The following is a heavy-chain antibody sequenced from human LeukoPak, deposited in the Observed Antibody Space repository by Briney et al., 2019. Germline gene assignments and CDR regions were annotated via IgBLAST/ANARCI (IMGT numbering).Heavy chain of an antibody. V-gene: IGHV1-2*06. D-gene: IGHD2-15*01. CDR3: ARGYCSGGSCYSVENWFDP. J-gene: IGHJ5*02. CDR1: AYTFTGYY. Sequence: GSVKLSCKAAAYTFTGYYMFWVRQAPGQGLEWMGRINPNRGGTNYAEKFKGRVTMTRDTANCTAYLELSRLRSDDTAVYYCARGYCSGGSCYSVENWFDPWGQGTLVTVSS. CDR2: INPNRGGT.